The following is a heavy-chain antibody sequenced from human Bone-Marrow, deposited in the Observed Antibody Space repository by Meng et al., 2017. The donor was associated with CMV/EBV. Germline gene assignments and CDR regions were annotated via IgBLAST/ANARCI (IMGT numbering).Heavy chain of an antibody. CDR2: IYYSGST. J-gene: IGHJ4*02. Sequence: SQTLSLTCTVSGGSISSSRYYWGWIRQPPGKGLEWIGSIYYSGSTYYNPSLKSRVTISVDTSKNQFSLKLSSVTAADTAIYYCARDNSYVDTPRRFSEYWSQGTLVTVSS. D-gene: IGHD3-16*01. V-gene: IGHV4-39*07. CDR3: ARDNSYVDTPRRFSEY. CDR1: GGSISSSRYY.